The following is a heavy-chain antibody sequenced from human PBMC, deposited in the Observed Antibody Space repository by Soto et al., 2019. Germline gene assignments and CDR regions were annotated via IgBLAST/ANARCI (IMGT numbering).Heavy chain of an antibody. CDR3: ARGYSYDWFDP. CDR1: GYTFTSYG. CDR2: ISAYNGNT. V-gene: IGHV1-18*01. J-gene: IGHJ5*02. D-gene: IGHD5-18*01. Sequence: ASVKVSRKASGYTFTSYGISRVRQAPGQGLEWMGWISAYNGNTNYAQKLQGRVTMTRDTSTSTVYMELSSLRSEDTAVYYCARGYSYDWFDPWGQGNLVTVS.